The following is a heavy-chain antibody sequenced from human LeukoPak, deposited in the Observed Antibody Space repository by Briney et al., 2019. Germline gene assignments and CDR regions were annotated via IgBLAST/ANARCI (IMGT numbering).Heavy chain of an antibody. V-gene: IGHV3-23*01. CDR1: GFTFSSYE. CDR3: AKRPKGRAMVTYFDY. CDR2: ISGSGGST. D-gene: IGHD5-18*01. J-gene: IGHJ4*02. Sequence: GGSLRLSCAASGFTFSSYEMNWVRQAPGKGLEWVSAISGSGGSTYYADSVKGRFTISRDNSKNTLYLQMNSLRAEDTAVYYCAKRPKGRAMVTYFDYWGQGTLVTVSS.